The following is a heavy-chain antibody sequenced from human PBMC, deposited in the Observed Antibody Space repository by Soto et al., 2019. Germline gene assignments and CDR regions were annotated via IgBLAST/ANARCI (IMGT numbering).Heavy chain of an antibody. J-gene: IGHJ4*02. Sequence: VQLVQSGAEVKKPGSSVKVSCKASGGTFSNYPFIWVRQAPGQGLDWMGGIIPIFGTTDYGQRFQGRVTITADESTNPAYRELSSLRSDDTAVYDCARGLCCGGGCDSHFDYWGQGTLVTVSS. CDR2: IIPIFGTT. CDR3: ARGLCCGGGCDSHFDY. V-gene: IGHV1-69*01. CDR1: GGTFSNYP. D-gene: IGHD2-21*02.